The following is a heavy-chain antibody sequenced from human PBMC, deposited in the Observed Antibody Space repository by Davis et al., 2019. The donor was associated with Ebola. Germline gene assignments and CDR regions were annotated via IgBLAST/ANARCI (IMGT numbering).Heavy chain of an antibody. CDR1: GGSFSGYY. CDR3: AKGGGPFDP. V-gene: IGHV4-34*01. D-gene: IGHD6-25*01. CDR2: INHSGST. J-gene: IGHJ5*02. Sequence: MPSETLSLTCAVYGGSFSGYYWSWIRQPPGKGLEWIGEINHSGSTNYNPSLKSRVTISVDTSKNQFSLKLSSVTAADTAVYYCAKGGGPFDPWGQGTLVTVSS.